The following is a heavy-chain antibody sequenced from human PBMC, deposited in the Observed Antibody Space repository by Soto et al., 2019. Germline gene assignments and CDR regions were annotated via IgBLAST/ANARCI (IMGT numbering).Heavy chain of an antibody. CDR3: TRHVDCSGGSCYSGYYYYMDV. V-gene: IGHV3-73*01. CDR2: IRGKPNTDAT. Sequence: EVQLVESGGGLVQPGGSLKLSCAASGFTFSDSAMHWFRQASGKGREWVGRIRGKPNTDATAYAASVKGRFTISRDDSKNTAYLQMNSLKTEDTAVYYCTRHVDCSGGSCYSGYYYYMDVWGKGTTVTVSS. J-gene: IGHJ6*03. CDR1: GFTFSDSA. D-gene: IGHD2-15*01.